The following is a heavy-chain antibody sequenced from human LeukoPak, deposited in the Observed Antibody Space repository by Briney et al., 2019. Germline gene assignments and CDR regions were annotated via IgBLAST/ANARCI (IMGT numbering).Heavy chain of an antibody. Sequence: GASVKVSCKASGGTFSSYAINWVRQAPGQELEWMGGIIPVFGTANYAQKFQGRVTITADESTSTAYMELSSLRSEDTAVYYCARGGLGYCSSTSCSDAFDIWGQGTMVTVSS. D-gene: IGHD2-2*01. J-gene: IGHJ3*02. V-gene: IGHV1-69*13. CDR3: ARGGLGYCSSTSCSDAFDI. CDR2: IIPVFGTA. CDR1: GGTFSSYA.